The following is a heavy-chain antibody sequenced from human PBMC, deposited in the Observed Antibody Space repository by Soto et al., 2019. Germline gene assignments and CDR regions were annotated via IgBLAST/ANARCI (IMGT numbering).Heavy chain of an antibody. D-gene: IGHD1-26*01. Sequence: ASVKVSCKASGYTFTSYYIHWVRQALGPGREWMGIINPGGGSTSYAQTFQGRVTMTRDTSTSTVYMELSSLRSEDTAVYYCARKHDVGATVWFDPWGQGTLVTVSS. CDR1: GYTFTSYY. J-gene: IGHJ5*02. V-gene: IGHV1-46*01. CDR3: ARKHDVGATVWFDP. CDR2: INPGGGST.